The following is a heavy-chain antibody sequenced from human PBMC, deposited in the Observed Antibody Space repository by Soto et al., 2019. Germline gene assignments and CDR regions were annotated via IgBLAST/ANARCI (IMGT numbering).Heavy chain of an antibody. J-gene: IGHJ5*02. V-gene: IGHV4-39*01. Sequence: QLQLQESGPGLVKPSETLSLTCTVSGGYISSSSYYWGWIRQPPGKGLEWIGSIYYSGSTYYNPSLKSRVTISVDTSKNQFSLKLSSVTAADTAVYYCARHERDGYNYNWFDPWGQGTLVTVSS. CDR2: IYYSGST. CDR3: ARHERDGYNYNWFDP. CDR1: GGYISSSSYY. D-gene: IGHD5-12*01.